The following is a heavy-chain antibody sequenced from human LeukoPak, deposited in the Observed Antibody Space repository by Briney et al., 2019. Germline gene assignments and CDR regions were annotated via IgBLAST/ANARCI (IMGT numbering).Heavy chain of an antibody. CDR2: IHHSGST. V-gene: IGHV4-34*01. CDR1: GGSFSGFY. CDR3: ARARAHLKYYYDSSGYYYFDY. Sequence: PSETLSLTCAVYGGSFSGFYWSWIRQPPGKGLEWIGEIHHSGSTNYNPSLKSRVTISVDTLKSQFCLKLSSVTAADTAVYYCARARAHLKYYYDSSGYYYFDYWGQGTLVTVSS. D-gene: IGHD3-22*01. J-gene: IGHJ4*02.